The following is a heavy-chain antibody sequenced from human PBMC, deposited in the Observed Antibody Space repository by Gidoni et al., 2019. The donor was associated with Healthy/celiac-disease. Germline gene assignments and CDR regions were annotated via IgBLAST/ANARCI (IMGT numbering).Heavy chain of an antibody. CDR1: GFTFSSYA. J-gene: IGHJ6*02. V-gene: IGHV3-30-3*01. Sequence: QVQLVESGGGVVQPGRSLRRSGAASGFTFSSYARPWVRQAPGEGLEGVAVISYDGSNKYYADSVKGRFTISRDNSKNTLYLQMNSLRAEDTAVYYCARDQGTAMPTDIYYYGMDVWGQGTTVTVSS. CDR3: ARDQGTAMPTDIYYYGMDV. D-gene: IGHD5-18*01. CDR2: ISYDGSNK.